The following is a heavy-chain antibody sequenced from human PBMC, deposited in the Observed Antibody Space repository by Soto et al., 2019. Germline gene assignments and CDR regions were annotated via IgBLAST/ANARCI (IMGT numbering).Heavy chain of an antibody. J-gene: IGHJ6*02. CDR3: GKGRSYYYYYGVDV. V-gene: IGHV3-23*01. CDR1: GFTFSSYS. Sequence: QPGGSLRLSCAASGFTFSSYSMNWVRQAPGKGLEWVSDIIDSGGSTYYADSVKGRFTISRDNSKSTLYLQMNSLRAEDTAVYYCGKGRSYYYYYGVDVWGQGTTVTVSS. D-gene: IGHD1-26*01. CDR2: IIDSGGST.